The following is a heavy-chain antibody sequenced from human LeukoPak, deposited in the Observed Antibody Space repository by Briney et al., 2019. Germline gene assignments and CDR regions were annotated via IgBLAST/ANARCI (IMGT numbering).Heavy chain of an antibody. CDR2: ISSSGSTI. CDR3: AKDSKDSSRDY. CDR1: GFTFSDYY. J-gene: IGHJ4*02. Sequence: GGSLRLSCAASGFTFSDYYMSWIRQAPGKGLEWVSYISSSGSTIYYADSVKGRFTISRDNAKNSLYLQMNSLRAEDTAVYYCAKDSKDSSRDYWGQGTLVTVSS. D-gene: IGHD6-19*01. V-gene: IGHV3-11*01.